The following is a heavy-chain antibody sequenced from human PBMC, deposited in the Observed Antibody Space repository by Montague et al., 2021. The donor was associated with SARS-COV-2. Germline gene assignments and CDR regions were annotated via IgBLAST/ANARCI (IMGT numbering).Heavy chain of an antibody. V-gene: IGHV3-74*01. CDR3: AKSNLHAYADY. Sequence: SLRLSCAASGFTFSTYGMYWIRQVPGKGLAWVSRINADGDAATYADSVKGRFTISRDNSKNILYLQMNSLRGEDTAVYYCAKSNLHAYADYWGRGNLVTVSS. CDR1: GFTFSTYG. D-gene: IGHD2-2*01. J-gene: IGHJ4*02. CDR2: INADGDAA.